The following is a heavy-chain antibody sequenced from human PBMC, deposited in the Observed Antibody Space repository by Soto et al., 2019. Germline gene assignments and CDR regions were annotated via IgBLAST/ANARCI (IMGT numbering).Heavy chain of an antibody. CDR2: ISYDGSNK. J-gene: IGHJ3*02. CDR1: GFTFSSYG. Sequence: GGSMRLSCAASGFTFSSYGMHWVRHAPGKGLEWVAVISYDGSNKYYADSVKGRFTISRDNSKNTLYLQMNSLRAEDTAVYYCAKDAHYYDSSGYEDAFDIWGQGTMVTVSS. D-gene: IGHD3-22*01. V-gene: IGHV3-30*18. CDR3: AKDAHYYDSSGYEDAFDI.